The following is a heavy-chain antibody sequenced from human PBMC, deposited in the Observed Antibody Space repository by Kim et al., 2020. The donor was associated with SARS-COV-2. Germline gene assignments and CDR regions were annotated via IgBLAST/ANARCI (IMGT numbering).Heavy chain of an antibody. Sequence: GGSLRLSCGASGFIFGTYYMNWVRQTPGKGLEWVSSISTSGVRYYADSVRGRFTISRDNSRNSLFLEMSSLRVEDTAVYYCARANRRDVYDRDGYLGFFYFDVWGRGSLVSVSS. D-gene: IGHD3-22*01. CDR1: GFIFGTYY. J-gene: IGHJ2*01. CDR2: ISTSGVR. V-gene: IGHV3-21*01. CDR3: ARANRRDVYDRDGYLGFFYFDV.